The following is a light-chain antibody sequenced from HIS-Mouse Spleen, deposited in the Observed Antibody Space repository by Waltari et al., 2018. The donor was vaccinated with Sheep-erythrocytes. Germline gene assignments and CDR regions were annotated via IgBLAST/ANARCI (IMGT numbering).Light chain of an antibody. Sequence: SYELTQPPSVSVSPGQTASITCSGDKLGDKYACWYQQKPGQSPVLVIYPDRKRPSGVPERFSGSNSGNTATLTISGTQAMDEADYYCQAWDSSTAVFGGGTKLTVL. CDR2: PDR. CDR3: QAWDSSTAV. J-gene: IGLJ2*01. V-gene: IGLV3-1*01. CDR1: KLGDKY.